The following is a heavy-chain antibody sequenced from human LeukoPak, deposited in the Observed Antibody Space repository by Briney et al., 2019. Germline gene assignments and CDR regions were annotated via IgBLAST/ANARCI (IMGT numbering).Heavy chain of an antibody. Sequence: SETLSLTCTVSGGSIGSYYWSWIRQPPGKGLEWIGYIYYSGSTNYNPSLTSRVTISVDTSKNQFPLKLSSVTAADTAVYYWARKGGYSSGWYSYYYYYYMDVWGKGTTVTISS. D-gene: IGHD6-19*01. V-gene: IGHV4-59*12. CDR1: GGSIGSYY. CDR3: ARKGGYSSGWYSYYYYYYMDV. J-gene: IGHJ6*03. CDR2: IYYSGST.